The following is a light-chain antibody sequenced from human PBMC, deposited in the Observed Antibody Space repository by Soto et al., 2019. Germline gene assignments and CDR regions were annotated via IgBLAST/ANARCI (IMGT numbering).Light chain of an antibody. Sequence: QSVLTQPASVSASPGQSITISCSGTTFDIGAYDYVSWYQQHPGKAPKVIIYAVSYRPSGVSNRFSGSKFGNTASLTISDLQAEDEADYYCSSYTTSKTYVFGSGTKATVL. J-gene: IGLJ1*01. V-gene: IGLV2-14*01. CDR2: AVS. CDR3: SSYTTSKTYV. CDR1: TFDIGAYDY.